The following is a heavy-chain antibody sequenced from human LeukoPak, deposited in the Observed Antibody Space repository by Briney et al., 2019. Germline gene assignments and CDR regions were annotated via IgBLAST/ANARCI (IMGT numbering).Heavy chain of an antibody. CDR1: GYIFTNYY. D-gene: IGHD7-27*01. Sequence: ASVKVSCKAYGYIFTNYYMHWVRQASGQGLEWMGRINPNSGGTNYAQKFQGRVTMTRDTSISTAYMELSRLTSDDTAVYYCARGKDWGPYWGQGTLVTVSS. J-gene: IGHJ4*02. CDR2: INPNSGGT. CDR3: ARGKDWGPY. V-gene: IGHV1-2*06.